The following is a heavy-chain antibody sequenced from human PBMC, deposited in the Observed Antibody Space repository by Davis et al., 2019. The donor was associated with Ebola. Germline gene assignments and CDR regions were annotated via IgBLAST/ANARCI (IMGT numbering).Heavy chain of an antibody. CDR1: GYTFTNYG. D-gene: IGHD1-26*01. J-gene: IGHJ4*02. CDR2: INPHNGNT. Sequence: AASVKVSCKASGYTFTNYGITWVRQAPGQGLEWMGWINPHNGNTNYAQNVQGRVTMTTDTSTSTAYMEVGSLRSDDTAVYYCAREVGATLYWGQGTLVTVSS. V-gene: IGHV1-18*04. CDR3: AREVGATLY.